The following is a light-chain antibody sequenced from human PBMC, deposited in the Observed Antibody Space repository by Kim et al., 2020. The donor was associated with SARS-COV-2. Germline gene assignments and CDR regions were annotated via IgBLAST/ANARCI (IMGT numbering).Light chain of an antibody. Sequence: GQSITIACTGTSGDVSGYNYVSWYQQHPGKAPKLMIYDVTNRPSGVSNRFSGSKSGNTASLTISGLQAEDEADYYCSSYTSSSTLVFGGGTQLTVL. CDR2: DVT. J-gene: IGLJ2*01. CDR1: SGDVSGYNY. CDR3: SSYTSSSTLV. V-gene: IGLV2-14*03.